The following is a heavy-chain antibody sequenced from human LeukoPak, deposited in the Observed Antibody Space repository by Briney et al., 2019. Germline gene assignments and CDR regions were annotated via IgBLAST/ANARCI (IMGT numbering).Heavy chain of an antibody. CDR1: GFTFENYW. V-gene: IGHV3-7*01. J-gene: IGHJ4*02. D-gene: IGHD5-18*01. Sequence: PGGSQRLSCAASGFTFENYWMSWVRQAPGKGPEWVANIKQDGSVEHYLDSVKGRFTISRDNAKNSLILQMNSLRAEDTAVYYCARWAGVTDYWGQGTLVTVSS. CDR2: IKQDGSVE. CDR3: ARWAGVTDY.